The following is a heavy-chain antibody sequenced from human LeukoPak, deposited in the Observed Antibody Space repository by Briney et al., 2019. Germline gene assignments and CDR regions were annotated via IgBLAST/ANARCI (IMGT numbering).Heavy chain of an antibody. J-gene: IGHJ4*02. CDR1: GGSISSYY. CDR2: IYYSGST. V-gene: IGHV4-59*01. CDR3: AREVGAKPFFFDY. Sequence: SETLSLTCTVSGGSISSYYWSWIRQPPGKGLEWIGYIYYSGSTNYNPSLKSRVTISVDTSKNRFSLKLSPVTAADTAVYYCAREVGAKPFFFDYWGQGTLVTDSS. D-gene: IGHD1-26*01.